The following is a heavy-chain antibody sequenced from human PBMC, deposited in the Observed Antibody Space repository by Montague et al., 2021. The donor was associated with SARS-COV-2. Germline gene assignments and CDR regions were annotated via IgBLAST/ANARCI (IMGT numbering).Heavy chain of an antibody. CDR2: INHSGST. Sequence: SETLSLTCAVYGGSFSGYYWSWIRQPPGKGLEWIGEINHSGSTNYNPSLKSRVTISVDTSKNQFSLKLSSVTPADTAVYYCARVRYYGSGTSLGMDVWGQGTTVTVSS. J-gene: IGHJ6*02. CDR3: ARVRYYGSGTSLGMDV. CDR1: GGSFSGYY. D-gene: IGHD3-10*01. V-gene: IGHV4-34*01.